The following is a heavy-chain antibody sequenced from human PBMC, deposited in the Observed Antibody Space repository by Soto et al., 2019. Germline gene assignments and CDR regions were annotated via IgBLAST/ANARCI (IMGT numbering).Heavy chain of an antibody. CDR1: GGSVSNGFYS. CDR3: ARHPSNFWFDP. Sequence: PSETLSLTCTVSGGSVSNGFYSWSWIRQSPGRGLEWIGHIYNSVSTYSNPSLQSRVTISIDTSKNQFSLKLSSVTAADTAVYYCARHPSNFWFDPWGQGTLVTVSS. D-gene: IGHD4-4*01. V-gene: IGHV4-30-4*01. J-gene: IGHJ5*02. CDR2: IYNSVST.